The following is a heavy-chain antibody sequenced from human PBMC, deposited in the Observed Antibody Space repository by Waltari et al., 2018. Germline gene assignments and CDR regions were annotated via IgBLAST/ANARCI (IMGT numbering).Heavy chain of an antibody. CDR2: IRSKANSYAT. CDR1: GFTFSGSA. V-gene: IGHV3-73*02. D-gene: IGHD1-26*01. CDR3: TSGSYYRMDV. J-gene: IGHJ6*02. Sequence: EVQLVESGGGLVQPGGSRTLSCAASGFTFSGSAMPWVRQASGKGREWVGRIRSKANSYATAYAASVKGRFTISRDDSKNTAYLQMNSLKTEDTAVYYCTSGSYYRMDVWGQGTTVTVSS.